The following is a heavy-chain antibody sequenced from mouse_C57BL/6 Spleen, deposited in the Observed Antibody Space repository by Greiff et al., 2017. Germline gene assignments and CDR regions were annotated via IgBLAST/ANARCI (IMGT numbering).Heavy chain of an antibody. CDR3: ARGGRPRDYFDY. CDR1: GYSITSGYY. CDR2: ISYDGSN. V-gene: IGHV3-6*01. Sequence: EVKLMESGPGLVKPSQSLSLTCSVTGYSITSGYYWNWIRQFPGNKLEWMGYISYDGSNNYNPSLKNRISITRDTSKNQFFLKLNSVTTEDTATYYCARGGRPRDYFDYWGQGTTLTVSS. J-gene: IGHJ2*01.